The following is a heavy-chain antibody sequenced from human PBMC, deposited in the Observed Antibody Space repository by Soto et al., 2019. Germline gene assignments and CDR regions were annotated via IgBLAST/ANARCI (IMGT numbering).Heavy chain of an antibody. D-gene: IGHD5-12*01. J-gene: IGHJ4*02. CDR2: INTDGSAT. CDR1: GFTLSSYW. Sequence: GGSLRLSCAASGFTLSSYWMHWVRQVPGQGLVWVSRINTDGSATNYADSVKGRFTMSRDNARNTMYLQMNSLRAEDTAVYYCVRGYSDYWGQGTLVTVSS. CDR3: VRGYSDY. V-gene: IGHV3-74*01.